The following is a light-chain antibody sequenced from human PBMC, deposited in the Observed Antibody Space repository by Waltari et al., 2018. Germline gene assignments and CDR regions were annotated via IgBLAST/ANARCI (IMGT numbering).Light chain of an antibody. CDR3: QQYDTYWT. J-gene: IGKJ1*01. CDR1: QSISGW. CDR2: KAF. Sequence: DIQMTQSPSTVSASVGHIVTITCRASQSISGWLAWYQQKPGKAPKLLIHKAFSLEGGVPSRFSGSGSGTEFTLTISSLQPDDFATYYCQQYDTYWTFGQGTKVEIK. V-gene: IGKV1-5*03.